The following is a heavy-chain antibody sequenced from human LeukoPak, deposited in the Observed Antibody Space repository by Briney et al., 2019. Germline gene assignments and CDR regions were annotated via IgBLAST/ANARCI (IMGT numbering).Heavy chain of an antibody. D-gene: IGHD6-19*01. CDR3: ARGQGYSSTTYFDY. Sequence: GGSLRLSCAASGFTVSSNYMSWVRQAPGKGLVWVSRINSDGSSTSYADSVKGRFTISRDNAKNTLYLQMNSLRAEDTAVYYCARGQGYSSTTYFDYWGQGTLVTVSS. CDR2: INSDGSST. CDR1: GFTVSSNY. J-gene: IGHJ4*02. V-gene: IGHV3-74*01.